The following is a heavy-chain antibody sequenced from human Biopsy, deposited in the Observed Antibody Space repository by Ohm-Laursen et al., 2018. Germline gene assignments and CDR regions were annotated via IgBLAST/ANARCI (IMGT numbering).Heavy chain of an antibody. CDR3: ARGSNEYGGLYFPH. CDR2: ISYTGYT. D-gene: IGHD4-23*01. CDR1: GGSFTGHY. Sequence: SQTLSLTCTVSGGSFTGHYWSWIRQPSGKGLEWIGHISYTGYTSYNASLKSRVTISVDTSRNHFSLRLSSLTAADTAVYYCARGSNEYGGLYFPHWGQGTLVTVSS. J-gene: IGHJ1*01. V-gene: IGHV4-59*11.